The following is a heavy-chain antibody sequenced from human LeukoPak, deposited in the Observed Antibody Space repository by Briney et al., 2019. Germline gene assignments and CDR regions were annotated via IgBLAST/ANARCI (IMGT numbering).Heavy chain of an antibody. V-gene: IGHV4-39*01. Sequence: KPSETLSLTCTVSGGSISSSSYYWGWIRQPPGKGLEWIGSIYYSGSTYYNPSLKSRVTISVDTSKNQFSLKLSSVTAADTAVYYCARGRDSSSWFRLNWFDPWGQGTLVTVSS. D-gene: IGHD6-13*01. J-gene: IGHJ5*02. CDR1: GGSISSSSYY. CDR2: IYYSGST. CDR3: ARGRDSSSWFRLNWFDP.